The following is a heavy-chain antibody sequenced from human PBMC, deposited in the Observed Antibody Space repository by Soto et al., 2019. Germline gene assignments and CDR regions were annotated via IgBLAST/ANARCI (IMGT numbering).Heavy chain of an antibody. CDR2: ISAYNGNT. J-gene: IGHJ4*02. V-gene: IGHV1-18*01. Sequence: GASVKVSCKASGYTFTSYGISWVRQAPGQGLEWIGWISAYNGNTNYAQKLQGRVTMTTDTSTSTAYMELRSLGSDDTAVYYCARDQGSDSSGRNSVYFDYWGQGTLVTVSS. CDR3: ARDQGSDSSGRNSVYFDY. CDR1: GYTFTSYG. D-gene: IGHD6-19*01.